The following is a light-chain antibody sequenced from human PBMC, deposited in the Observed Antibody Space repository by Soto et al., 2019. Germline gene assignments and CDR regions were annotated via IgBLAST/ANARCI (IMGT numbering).Light chain of an antibody. CDR3: SSYTKATTLYA. CDR1: SSDVGGFDF. Sequence: QSALTQPASVSGSPGQSITISCTGTSSDVGGFDFVSWFQRRPGKAPRLIIYEVTNRPSGISYRFSGSKSGNTASLTISGLQAEDEGDYFCSSYTKATTLYAFGSGTKLTVL. V-gene: IGLV2-14*01. J-gene: IGLJ1*01. CDR2: EVT.